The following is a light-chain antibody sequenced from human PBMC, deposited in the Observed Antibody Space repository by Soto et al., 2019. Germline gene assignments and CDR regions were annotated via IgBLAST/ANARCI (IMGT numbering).Light chain of an antibody. J-gene: IGLJ2*01. CDR2: EDN. CDR1: SGDIASNF. V-gene: IGLV6-57*04. Sequence: NFMLTQPHSVSESPGKTVTISCTRSSGDIASNFVQWYQQRPGSAPTAVIYEDNQRSSGVPDRFSGSKSGNTASLTISGLQAEDEADYYCSSYTSSSTVVFGGGTKLTVL. CDR3: SSYTSSSTVV.